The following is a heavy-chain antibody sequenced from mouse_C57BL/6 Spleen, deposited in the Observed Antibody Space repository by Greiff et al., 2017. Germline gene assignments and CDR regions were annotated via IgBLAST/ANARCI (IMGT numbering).Heavy chain of an antibody. D-gene: IGHD2-3*01. CDR3: ARQGDGYRYFDV. V-gene: IGHV5-15*01. Sequence: EVKVVESGGGLVQPGGSLKLSCAASGFPFSDYGMAWVRQAPRKGPEWVAFISNLAFSIYYADPVTGRFTISRENAKNTLYLEMSSLRSEDTAMYYCARQGDGYRYFDVWGTGTTVTVSS. CDR2: ISNLAFSI. J-gene: IGHJ1*03. CDR1: GFPFSDYG.